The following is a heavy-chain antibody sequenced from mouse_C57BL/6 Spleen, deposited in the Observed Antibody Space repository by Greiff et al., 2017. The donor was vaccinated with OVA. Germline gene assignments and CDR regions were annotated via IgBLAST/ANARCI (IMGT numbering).Heavy chain of an antibody. V-gene: IGHV1-7*01. D-gene: IGHD1-1*01. CDR3: ARSPTTVVPYFDY. CDR1: GYTFTSYW. Sequence: QVQLQQSGAELAKPGASVKLSCKASGYTFTSYWMHWVKQRPGQGLEWIGYINPSSGYTKYNQKFKDKATLTADKYPSTAYMQLSSLTDEDSAVYYSARSPTTVVPYFDYWGQGTTLTVSS. J-gene: IGHJ2*01. CDR2: INPSSGYT.